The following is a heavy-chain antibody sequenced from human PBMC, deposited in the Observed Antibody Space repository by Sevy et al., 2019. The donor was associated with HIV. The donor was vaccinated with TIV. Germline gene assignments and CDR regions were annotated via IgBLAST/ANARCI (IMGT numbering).Heavy chain of an antibody. CDR2: IYYSGCT. CDR1: GGSISSYY. J-gene: IGHJ4*02. D-gene: IGHD3-10*01. CDR3: ARGDNYYGSRTFDY. V-gene: IGHV4-59*01. Sequence: SETLSLTCTVSGGSISSYYWSWIRQPPGKGLEWIGYIYYSGCTNYNPSLKSRVTISVDTSKNQFSLKLSSVTAADTAVYYCARGDNYYGSRTFDYWGQGTLVTVSS.